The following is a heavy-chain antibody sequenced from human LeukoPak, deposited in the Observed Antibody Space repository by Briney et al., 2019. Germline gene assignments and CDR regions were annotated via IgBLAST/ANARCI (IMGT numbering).Heavy chain of an antibody. V-gene: IGHV4-59*01. J-gene: IGHJ4*02. CDR2: IYYTGST. CDR1: GGSFSGYY. Sequence: SETLSLTCAVYGGSFSGYYWSWIRQPPGKGLEWIGYIYYTGSTHYNPSLKSRVTISLDPSKNQFSLKLSSVTAADTAVYYCARGNPYYYDSSGYYQGGNYFDFWGQGTLVTVSS. CDR3: ARGNPYYYDSSGYYQGGNYFDF. D-gene: IGHD3-22*01.